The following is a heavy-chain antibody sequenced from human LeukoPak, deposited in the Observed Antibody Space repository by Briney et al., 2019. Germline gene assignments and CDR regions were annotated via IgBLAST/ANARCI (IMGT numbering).Heavy chain of an antibody. J-gene: IGHJ4*02. CDR1: GGTFSSYA. D-gene: IGHD3-3*01. V-gene: IGHV1-18*01. CDR2: ISAYNGNT. Sequence: ASVKVSCKASGGTFSSYAISWARQAPGQGLEWMGWISAYNGNTNYVQKFQGRVTMTTDTSTSTAYMELRSLRSDDTAVYYCARKGYDFWSGYSEYWGQGTLVTVSS. CDR3: ARKGYDFWSGYSEY.